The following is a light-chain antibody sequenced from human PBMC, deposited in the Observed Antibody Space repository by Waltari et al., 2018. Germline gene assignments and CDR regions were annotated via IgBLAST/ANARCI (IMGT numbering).Light chain of an antibody. CDR1: ASNIGGNL. Sequence: QSVLTQPPSASGTPGQRVTISCSGSASNIGGNLVNWYQQLPGKAPKLLIYRSDLRPSGVPDRFSGSKSGTSASLAIRWLQSEDEADYFCASWDDSLNGHWVFGGGTKVTVL. CDR2: RSD. J-gene: IGLJ3*02. CDR3: ASWDDSLNGHWV. V-gene: IGLV1-44*01.